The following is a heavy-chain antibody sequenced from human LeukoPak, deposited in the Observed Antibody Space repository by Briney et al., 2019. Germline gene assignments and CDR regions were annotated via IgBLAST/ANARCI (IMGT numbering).Heavy chain of an antibody. Sequence: GGSLRLSCAASGFTFSIYAMSWVRQAPGKGREWVSAISGSGGSTYYADSVKGRFTISRDNSKNTLYLQMNSLRAEDTAVYYCAKDVPYYYDSSGIYWGQGTLVTVSS. CDR2: ISGSGGST. V-gene: IGHV3-23*01. CDR1: GFTFSIYA. CDR3: AKDVPYYYDSSGIY. D-gene: IGHD3-22*01. J-gene: IGHJ4*02.